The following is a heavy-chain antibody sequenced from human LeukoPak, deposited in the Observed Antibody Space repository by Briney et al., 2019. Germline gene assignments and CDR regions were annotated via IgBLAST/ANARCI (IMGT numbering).Heavy chain of an antibody. V-gene: IGHV3-23*01. CDR1: GFTFSSFS. CDR2: LSTSGAAT. D-gene: IGHD3-10*01. CDR3: AKKGYAGSRTYSYYFDY. J-gene: IGHJ4*02. Sequence: GGSLRLSCATSGFTFSSFSMNWVRQAPGKGLEWVSTLSTSGAATYYADSVKGRFTISRDNSQNTLYLQMNSLRAEDTAVYYCAKKGYAGSRTYSYYFDYWGQGALVTVSS.